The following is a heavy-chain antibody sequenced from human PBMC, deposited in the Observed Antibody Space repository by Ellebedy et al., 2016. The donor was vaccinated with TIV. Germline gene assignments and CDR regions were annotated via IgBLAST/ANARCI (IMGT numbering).Heavy chain of an antibody. CDR2: IKQDGSEK. Sequence: GESLKISXAASGFSFDDYGMNWVRLVPGKGLEWVANIKQDGSEKYYEDSVKGRFTISRDNAKNSLDLQMNSLRAEDSAVYYCVKDAPRSRYIDFDYWGPGTLVTVSS. D-gene: IGHD2-2*02. CDR3: VKDAPRSRYIDFDY. CDR1: GFSFDDYG. V-gene: IGHV3-7*01. J-gene: IGHJ4*02.